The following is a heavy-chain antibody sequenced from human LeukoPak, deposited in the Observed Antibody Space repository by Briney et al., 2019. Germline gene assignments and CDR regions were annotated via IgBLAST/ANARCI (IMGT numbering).Heavy chain of an antibody. CDR3: ARRHIVGAISHAFDI. D-gene: IGHD1-26*01. V-gene: IGHV4-39*01. J-gene: IGHJ3*02. CDR1: GGSISSSSYY. CDR2: IYYSGST. Sequence: SETLSLTCTVSGGSISSSSYYWGWIRQPPGKGLEWIGSIYYSGSTYYNPSLKSRVTISVDTSKNQFSLKLSSVTAADTAVYYCARRHIVGAISHAFDIWGQGTMVTVSS.